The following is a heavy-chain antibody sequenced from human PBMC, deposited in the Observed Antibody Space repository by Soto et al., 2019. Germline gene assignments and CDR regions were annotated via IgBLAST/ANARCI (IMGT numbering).Heavy chain of an antibody. CDR2: INWNGANI. D-gene: IGHD1-1*01. V-gene: IGHV3-9*01. CDR3: VKDRSKVTTGAFHI. J-gene: IGHJ3*02. Sequence: EVQLVESGGDLVQPGRSLRLSCTASGFTFDDYAMHWVRQAPGTGLEWGSTINWNGANITYADSVKGRFTMSRVNAKNSPFLQMNSLRAEETAFYYCVKDRSKVTTGAFHIWGQGTVVTVSS. CDR1: GFTFDDYA.